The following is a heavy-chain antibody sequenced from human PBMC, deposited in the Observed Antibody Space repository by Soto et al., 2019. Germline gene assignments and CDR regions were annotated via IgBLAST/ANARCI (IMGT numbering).Heavy chain of an antibody. CDR3: PIGPLVVLNYFES. CDR2: IFPLTDIP. Sequence: QVQLVQSGTEVKKPGSSVKVSCKASGGTFRNYPINWVRQAPGQGLEWMGSIFPLTDIPDYAQNFQARLTISTDKSTSTAYMELSSLTSDDTAMYFCPIGPLVVLNYFESWGQGTLGTVSS. CDR1: GGTFRNYP. J-gene: IGHJ4*02. V-gene: IGHV1-69*02.